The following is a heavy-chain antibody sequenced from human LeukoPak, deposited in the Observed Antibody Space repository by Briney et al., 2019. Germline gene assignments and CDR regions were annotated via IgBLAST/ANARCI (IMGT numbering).Heavy chain of an antibody. D-gene: IGHD3-9*01. J-gene: IGHJ1*01. CDR3: AKDHGYYDILTGYYPEYFQH. Sequence: GGSLRLSCAASGFTFSSYGMSWVRQAPGKGLEWVSAISGSGGSTYYADSVKGRFTISRDNSKNTLYLQKNSLRAEDTAVYYCAKDHGYYDILTGYYPEYFQHWGQGTLVTVSS. CDR1: GFTFSSYG. CDR2: ISGSGGST. V-gene: IGHV3-23*01.